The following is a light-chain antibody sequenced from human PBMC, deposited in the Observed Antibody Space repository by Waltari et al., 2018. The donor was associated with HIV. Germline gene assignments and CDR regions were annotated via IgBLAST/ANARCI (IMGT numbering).Light chain of an antibody. CDR2: DTN. J-gene: IGLJ3*02. CDR3: LLSYSGARV. V-gene: IGLV7-46*01. CDR1: PGEDTNGPY. Sequence: QPLVTLEASEPVSAEGKVTLTCGPRPGEDTNGPYAYEYHPPPVRTPRTLIYDTNKRHSWPPARFSGALLGSCGGRAALTLSGAQPGDEADYYCLLSYSGARVVGGGTKLTV.